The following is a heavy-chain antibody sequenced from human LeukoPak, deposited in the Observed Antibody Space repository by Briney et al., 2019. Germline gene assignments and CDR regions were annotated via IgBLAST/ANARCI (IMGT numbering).Heavy chain of an antibody. CDR1: GYTFTSYY. V-gene: IGHV1-46*01. Sequence: ASVKVSCKASGYTFTSYYMHWVRQAPGQGLEWMGIINPSGGSTSYAQKFQGRVTMTRDMSTSTVYMELSSLRSEDSAVYYCARGEGVRAPISGDLDVRGKGTTVTVSS. CDR2: INPSGGST. D-gene: IGHD2-2*02. CDR3: ARGEGVRAPISGDLDV. J-gene: IGHJ6*04.